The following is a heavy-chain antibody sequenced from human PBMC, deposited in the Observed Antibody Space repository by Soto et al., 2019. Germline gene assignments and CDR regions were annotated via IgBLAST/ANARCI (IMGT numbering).Heavy chain of an antibody. J-gene: IGHJ5*02. CDR3: ARSGSYSANWFDP. Sequence: GGSLRLSCAASGFTFSSYGMHWVRQAPGKGLEWVAVIWYDGSNKYYADSVKGRFTISRDNSKNTLYLQMNSLRAEDTAVYYCARSGSYSANWFDPWGQGTLVTVSS. V-gene: IGHV3-33*01. CDR1: GFTFSSYG. D-gene: IGHD3-10*01. CDR2: IWYDGSNK.